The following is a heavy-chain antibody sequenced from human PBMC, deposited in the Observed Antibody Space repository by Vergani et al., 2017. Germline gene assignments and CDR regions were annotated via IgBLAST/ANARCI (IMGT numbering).Heavy chain of an antibody. D-gene: IGHD2-15*01. CDR3: ARHSVVVVAAPLSD. CDR1: GYSFTTYW. Sequence: EVQLVQSGAEVKKPGESLRISCKGSGYSFTTYWINWVRQMPGKGLEWMGRIDPSDSDTRYSPSFQGQVTISADKSISTAYLQWSSLKASDTAMYYCARHSVVVVAAPLSDWGQGTLVTVSS. J-gene: IGHJ4*02. CDR2: IDPSDSDT. V-gene: IGHV5-10-1*03.